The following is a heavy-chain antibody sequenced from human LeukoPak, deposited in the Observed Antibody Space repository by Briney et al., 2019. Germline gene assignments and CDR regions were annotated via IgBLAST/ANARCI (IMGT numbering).Heavy chain of an antibody. CDR3: ARAVDSVVAFDI. CDR2: ISAYNGNT. CDR1: GYTFTSYG. D-gene: IGHD2-21*01. Sequence: AASVKVSCKASGYTFTSYGISWVRQAPGQGLEWMGWISAYNGNTNYAQNLQGRVTMTTDTSTSTAYMELRSLRSDDTAVYYCARAVDSVVAFDIWGQGTMVTVSS. V-gene: IGHV1-18*01. J-gene: IGHJ3*02.